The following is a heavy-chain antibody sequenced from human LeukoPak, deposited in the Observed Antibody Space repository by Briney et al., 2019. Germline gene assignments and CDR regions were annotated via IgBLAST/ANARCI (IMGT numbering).Heavy chain of an antibody. CDR1: GGSISSYY. Sequence: SETLSLTCTVSGGSISSYYWSWIRQPPGKGLEWIGSIYSSGNTNYNPSLKSRVTISVDTSKNQFSLMLTSVTAADTAVYYCARGVVITGLDYWGQGTLVTVSS. CDR3: ARGVVITGLDY. CDR2: IYSSGNT. J-gene: IGHJ4*02. V-gene: IGHV4-59*01. D-gene: IGHD3-3*01.